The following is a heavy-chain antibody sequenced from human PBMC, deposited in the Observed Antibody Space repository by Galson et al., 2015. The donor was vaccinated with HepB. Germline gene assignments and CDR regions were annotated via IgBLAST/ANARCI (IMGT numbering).Heavy chain of an antibody. D-gene: IGHD1-26*01. CDR2: ISYDGSNK. CDR3: ARSSGSYLVYFDY. Sequence: LRLSCAASGFTLSSYAMHWVRQAPGKGLEWVAVISYDGSNKYYADSVKGRFTISRDNSKKTLYLQMNSLRGEDTAVYYCARSSGSYLVYFDYWGQGTLVTVSS. V-gene: IGHV3-30-3*01. J-gene: IGHJ4*02. CDR1: GFTLSSYA.